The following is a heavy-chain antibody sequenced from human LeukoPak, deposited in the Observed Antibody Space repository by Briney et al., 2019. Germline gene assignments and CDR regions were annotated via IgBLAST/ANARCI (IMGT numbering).Heavy chain of an antibody. CDR2: IHSDGRT. CDR3: ASRGYSYVGSFDY. J-gene: IGHJ4*02. D-gene: IGHD5-18*01. V-gene: IGHV3-66*01. Sequence: PGGSLRLSCAASGFTFSSYWMHWVRQAPGKGLVWVSVIHSDGRTYYADSVKGRFTISRDNSENTLFLQMNSLRAEDTAVYYCASRGYSYVGSFDYWGQGTLVTVSS. CDR1: GFTFSSYW.